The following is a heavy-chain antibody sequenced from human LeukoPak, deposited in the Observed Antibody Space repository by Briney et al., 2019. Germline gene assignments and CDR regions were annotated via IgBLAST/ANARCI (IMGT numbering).Heavy chain of an antibody. D-gene: IGHD6-19*01. CDR2: IWYDGSNK. CDR3: ARDSIAVAGTIDY. Sequence: PSGGSLRLSCAASGFTFSSYGMHWVRQAPGKGLEWVAVIWYDGSNKYYADSVKGRFTISRDNSKNTLYLQMNSLRAEDTAVYYCARDSIAVAGTIDYWGQGTLVTVSS. V-gene: IGHV3-33*01. CDR1: GFTFSSYG. J-gene: IGHJ4*02.